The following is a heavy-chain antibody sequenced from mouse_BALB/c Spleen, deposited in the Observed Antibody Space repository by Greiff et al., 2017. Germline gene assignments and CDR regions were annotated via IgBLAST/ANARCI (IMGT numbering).Heavy chain of an antibody. CDR2: INPYNGDT. Sequence: VQLKQSGPELVKPGASVKISCKASGYSFTGYFMNWVMQSHGKSLEWIGRINPYNGDTFYNQKFKGKATLTVDKSSSTAHMELRSLASEDSAVYYCARSHYGSSYGAMDYWGQGTSVTVSS. D-gene: IGHD1-1*01. CDR1: GYSFTGYF. J-gene: IGHJ4*01. V-gene: IGHV1-20*02. CDR3: ARSHYGSSYGAMDY.